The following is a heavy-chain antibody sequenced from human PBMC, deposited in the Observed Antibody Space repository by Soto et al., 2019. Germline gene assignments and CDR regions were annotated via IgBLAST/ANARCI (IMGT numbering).Heavy chain of an antibody. CDR3: ARDYRTGYYQAPYYYYGMDV. CDR2: IIPIFGTA. CDR1: GGTFSSYA. D-gene: IGHD3-9*01. Sequence: QVQLVQSGAEVKKPGSSVKVSCKASGGTFSSYAISWVRQAPGQGLEWMGGIIPIFGTANYAQKFQGRVTITADESTSTAYMELSSLRSEDTAVYYCARDYRTGYYQAPYYYYGMDVWGQGTTVTVSS. V-gene: IGHV1-69*01. J-gene: IGHJ6*02.